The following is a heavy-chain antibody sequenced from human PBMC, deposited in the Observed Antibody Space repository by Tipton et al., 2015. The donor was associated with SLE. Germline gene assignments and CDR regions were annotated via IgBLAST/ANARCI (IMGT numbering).Heavy chain of an antibody. Sequence: SLTCTVSGGSISSYYWSWIRQPPGKGLEWIGYIYYSGSTNYNPSLKSRVTISVDTSKNQFSLKLSSVTAADTAVYYCAREPRSGYHDYWGQGTLVIVSS. J-gene: IGHJ4*02. V-gene: IGHV4-59*12. D-gene: IGHD3-3*01. CDR3: AREPRSGYHDY. CDR1: GGSISSYY. CDR2: IYYSGST.